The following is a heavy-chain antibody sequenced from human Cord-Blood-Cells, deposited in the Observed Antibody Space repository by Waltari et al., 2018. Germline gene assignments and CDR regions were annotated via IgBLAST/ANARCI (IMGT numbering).Heavy chain of an antibody. Sequence: QVQLVESGGGVVQPGRSLRLSCAASGFTFSSYAMHWVRPAPGKGLEWVAVISYDGSNKYYADSVKGRFTISRDNSKNTLYLQMNSLRAEDTAVYYCARDILLVRGVIIDYWGQGTLVTVSS. D-gene: IGHD3-10*01. J-gene: IGHJ4*02. CDR3: ARDILLVRGVIIDY. CDR2: ISYDGSNK. CDR1: GFTFSSYA. V-gene: IGHV3-30*04.